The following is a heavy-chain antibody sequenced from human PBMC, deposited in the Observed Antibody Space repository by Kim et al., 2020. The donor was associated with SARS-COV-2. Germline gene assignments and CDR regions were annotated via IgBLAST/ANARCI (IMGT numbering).Heavy chain of an antibody. CDR1: GFTFSSYE. Sequence: GGSLRLSCAASGFTFSSYEMNWVRQAPGKGLEWVSYISSSGSTIYYADSVKGRFTISRDNAKNSLYLQMNSLRAEDTAVYYCARDMDSSGWYTRYYYYYGMDVWGQGTTVTVSS. V-gene: IGHV3-48*03. J-gene: IGHJ6*02. CDR2: ISSSGSTI. D-gene: IGHD6-19*01. CDR3: ARDMDSSGWYTRYYYYYGMDV.